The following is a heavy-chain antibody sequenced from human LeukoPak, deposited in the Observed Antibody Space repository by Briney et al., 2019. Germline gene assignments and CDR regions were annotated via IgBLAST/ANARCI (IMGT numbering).Heavy chain of an antibody. D-gene: IGHD5-18*01. CDR3: ARGSGNSYGYAFDM. J-gene: IGHJ3*02. CDR1: GFTFSSYA. CDR2: ISGSGGST. Sequence: GGSLRLSCAASGFTFSSYAMSWVRQAPGKGLEWVSAISGSGGSTYYADSVKGRFTISSDESKNTLHLRMNSLRAEDTATYFCARGSGNSYGYAFDMWGQGTMVTVSS. V-gene: IGHV3-23*01.